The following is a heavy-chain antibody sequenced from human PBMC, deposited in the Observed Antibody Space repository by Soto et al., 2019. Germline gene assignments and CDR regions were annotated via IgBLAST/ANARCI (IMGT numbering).Heavy chain of an antibody. Sequence: EIQLVESGGAVVQPGGSLRLSCAASGFTFRTYWMHWVRQVAGKGLVWVARINTDGTGTSYADSVKGRFTISRDNAKNTLFLQMNNLRDDDTALYHCASPTVGGFDHWVPGTQVTVSS. CDR3: ASPTVGGFDH. D-gene: IGHD3-16*01. CDR2: INTDGTGT. J-gene: IGHJ4*02. V-gene: IGHV3-74*01. CDR1: GFTFRTYW.